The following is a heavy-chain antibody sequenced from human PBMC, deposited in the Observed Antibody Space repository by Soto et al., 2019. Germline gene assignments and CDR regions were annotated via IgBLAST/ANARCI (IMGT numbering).Heavy chain of an antibody. CDR2: ISAYNGNT. D-gene: IGHD3-10*01. J-gene: IGHJ3*02. CDR1: GYTFTSYG. V-gene: IGHV1-18*01. CDR3: AREGSRGFFAMFAFDI. Sequence: GASVKVSCKASGYTFTSYGISWVRQAPGQGLEWMGWISAYNGNTNYAQKLQGRVTMTTDTSTSTAYMELRSLRSDDTAVYYCAREGSRGFFAMFAFDIWGQGTMVTVSS.